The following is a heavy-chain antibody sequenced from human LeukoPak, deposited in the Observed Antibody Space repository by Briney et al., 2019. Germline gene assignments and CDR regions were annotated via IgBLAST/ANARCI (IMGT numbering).Heavy chain of an antibody. D-gene: IGHD6-19*01. CDR3: ARDSSGWFPSWFDP. J-gene: IGHJ5*02. V-gene: IGHV3-7*01. CDR1: GFTFSSYW. CDR2: IKQDGSEN. Sequence: GGSLRLSCAASGFTFSSYWMSWVRQAPGKGLEWVANIKQDGSENYYVDSVKGRFTISRDNAKNSLYLQMNSLRAEDTAVYYCARDSSGWFPSWFDPWGQGTLVTVSS.